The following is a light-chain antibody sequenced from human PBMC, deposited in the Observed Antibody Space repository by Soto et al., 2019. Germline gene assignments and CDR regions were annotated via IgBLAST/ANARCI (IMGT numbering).Light chain of an antibody. J-gene: IGLJ3*02. Sequence: QPVLTQPPSVSGAPGQRVTISCTGNSCNSGAGYDVHWYQQLPGKAPKLLIFGNSHRPSGVPDRFFGSKSGTSASLAITGLQAEDEADYYCQSYDRSLSGSVFGGGTKLTVL. CDR2: GNS. CDR1: SCNSGAGYD. CDR3: QSYDRSLSGSV. V-gene: IGLV1-40*01.